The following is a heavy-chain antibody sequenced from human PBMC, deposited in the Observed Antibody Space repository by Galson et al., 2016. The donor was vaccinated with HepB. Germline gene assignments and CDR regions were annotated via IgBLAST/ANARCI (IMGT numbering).Heavy chain of an antibody. J-gene: IGHJ4*02. D-gene: IGHD1-26*01. CDR1: GYTFTSYA. Sequence: SVKVSCKASGYTFTSYALHWVRQAPGQRLEWMGWINAGNGNTKYSQKFQGRVTITRDTSASTAYMELSSLRSEDTAVYYCARVDSGSYYSSVDYWGQGTLVTVSS. CDR3: ARVDSGSYYSSVDY. V-gene: IGHV1-3*01. CDR2: INAGNGNT.